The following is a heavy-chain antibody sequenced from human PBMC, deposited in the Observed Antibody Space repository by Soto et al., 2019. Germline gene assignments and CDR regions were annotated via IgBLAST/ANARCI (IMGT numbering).Heavy chain of an antibody. CDR3: ARRRIAAAGREGWFDP. CDR2: IYYSGST. CDR1: GGSISSSSYY. V-gene: IGHV4-39*01. J-gene: IGHJ5*02. D-gene: IGHD6-13*01. Sequence: QLQLQESGPGLVKPSETLSLTCTVSGGSISSSSYYWGWIRQPPGKGLEWIGSIYYSGSTYYNPSLKIRVTISVDTAKNQFPRKLSSVTAADTAVYYCARRRIAAAGREGWFDPWGQGTLVTVSS.